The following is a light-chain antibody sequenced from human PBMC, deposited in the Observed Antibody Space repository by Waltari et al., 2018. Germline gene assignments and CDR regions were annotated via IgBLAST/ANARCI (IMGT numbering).Light chain of an antibody. CDR3: SSQSSNNVVL. CDR1: SRDVGSHNS. Sequence: QSALTQPASVSGSPGQSITISCTGISRDVGSHNSGSWYQDHPGQGPKVIIYDVSDPPSGVSARVSGSKSGNTASLTISGLQAEDEADYYCSSQSSNNVVLFGGGTKVTVL. V-gene: IGLV2-14*03. CDR2: DVS. J-gene: IGLJ3*02.